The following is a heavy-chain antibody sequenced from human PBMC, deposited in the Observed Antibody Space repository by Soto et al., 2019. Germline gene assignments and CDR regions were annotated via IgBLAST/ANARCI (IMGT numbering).Heavy chain of an antibody. D-gene: IGHD1-1*01. Sequence: PSETLSLTCTVSGGSISSGDYYWSWIRQPPGKGLEWIGYIYYSGSTYYNPSLKSRVTISVDTSKNQFSLKLSSVTAADTAVYYCARRRTTPIYLDYWGQGTLVTVSS. CDR2: IYYSGST. J-gene: IGHJ4*02. V-gene: IGHV4-30-4*01. CDR1: GGSISSGDYY. CDR3: ARRRTTPIYLDY.